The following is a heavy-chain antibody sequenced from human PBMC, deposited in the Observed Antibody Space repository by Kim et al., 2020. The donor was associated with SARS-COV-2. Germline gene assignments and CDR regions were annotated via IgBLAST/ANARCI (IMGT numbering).Heavy chain of an antibody. D-gene: IGHD6-19*01. V-gene: IGHV4-61*01. CDR1: GGSVSSGSYY. CDR3: ARGPGTVALAVAFYYYYGMDV. CDR2: IYYSGST. Sequence: SETLSLTCTVSGGSVSSGSYYWSWIRQPPGKGLEWIGYIYYSGSTNYNPSLKSRVTISVDTSKNQFSLKLSSVTAADTAVYYCARGPGTVALAVAFYYYYGMDVWGQGTTVTVSS. J-gene: IGHJ6*02.